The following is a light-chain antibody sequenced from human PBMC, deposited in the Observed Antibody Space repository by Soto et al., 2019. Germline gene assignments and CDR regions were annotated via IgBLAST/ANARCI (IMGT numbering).Light chain of an antibody. V-gene: IGKV3-15*01. Sequence: EIVMTQCPATLSVAPGERATLSWRASQSVSSNLAWYQQKPGQAPRLLIYGASTRATGIPARFSGSGSGTEFTLTISSLQSEDFAVYYCQQYNNWPPITFGQGTRLEIK. CDR3: QQYNNWPPIT. J-gene: IGKJ5*01. CDR2: GAS. CDR1: QSVSSN.